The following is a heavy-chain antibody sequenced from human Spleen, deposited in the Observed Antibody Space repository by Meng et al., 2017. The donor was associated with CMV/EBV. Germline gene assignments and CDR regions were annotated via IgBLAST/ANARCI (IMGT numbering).Heavy chain of an antibody. CDR3: VARAFDI. V-gene: IGHV4-34*01. CDR2: VKPAGTP. J-gene: IGHJ3*02. Sequence: TLSLSCGVYGGSFTNYYWNWIRQSPGEGLEWIGEVKPAGTPSYNPSLKSRVVRSTDKSKNQFSLSLSSMSAADTAVYYCVARAFDIWGQGTVVTVSS. CDR1: GGSFTNYY.